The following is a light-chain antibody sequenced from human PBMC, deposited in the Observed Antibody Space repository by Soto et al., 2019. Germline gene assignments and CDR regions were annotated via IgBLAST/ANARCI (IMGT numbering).Light chain of an antibody. V-gene: IGKV1-39*01. Sequence: IQMTQSPSSLSASVGDRFTITCRASQGIRSDLGWYQQKPGKAPNLLIYGASNLQSGVPSRFSGGGSGTDFTPTISSLQPEDFGTYYCQQSYTSPVTFGGGTKVDI. CDR3: QQSYTSPVT. CDR1: QGIRSD. CDR2: GAS. J-gene: IGKJ4*01.